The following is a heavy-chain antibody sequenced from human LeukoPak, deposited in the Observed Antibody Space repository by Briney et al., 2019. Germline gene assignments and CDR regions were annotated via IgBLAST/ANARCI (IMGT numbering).Heavy chain of an antibody. CDR1: GFTFDDYA. D-gene: IGHD4-17*01. V-gene: IGHV3-9*01. J-gene: IGHJ4*02. CDR2: ISWNSGSI. CDR3: AKDYDYGDYVGFDY. Sequence: GGSLRLSCAASGFTFDDYAMHWVRQAPGKGLEWVSGISWNSGSIGYADSVKGRFTISRDNAENSLYLQMNSLRAEDTALYYCAKDYDYGDYVGFDYWGQGTLVTVSS.